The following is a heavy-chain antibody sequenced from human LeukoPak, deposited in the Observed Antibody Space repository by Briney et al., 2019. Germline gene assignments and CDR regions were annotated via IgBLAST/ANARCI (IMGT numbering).Heavy chain of an antibody. CDR1: GFTFSSYG. Sequence: PGGSLRLSCAASGFTFSSYGMHWVRQAPGKGLEWVAFIRYDGSNKYYADSVKGRFTISRDNSKNTLYLQMNSLRAEDTAVYYCAKVPLSGWYRYHFDYWGQGTLVTVSS. CDR2: IRYDGSNK. J-gene: IGHJ4*02. V-gene: IGHV3-30*02. CDR3: AKVPLSGWYRYHFDY. D-gene: IGHD6-19*01.